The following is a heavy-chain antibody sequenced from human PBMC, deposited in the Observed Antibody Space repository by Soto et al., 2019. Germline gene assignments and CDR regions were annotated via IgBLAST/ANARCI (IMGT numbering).Heavy chain of an antibody. J-gene: IGHJ4*02. CDR1: GGTFSSYT. CDR3: ATNYGSGSAHFDY. V-gene: IGHV1-69*02. CDR2: SNPMLGMS. D-gene: IGHD3-10*01. Sequence: QVQLVQSGPEVKKPGSSVRVSCTASGGTFSSYTINWVRQVPGQGPEWMGRSNPMLGMSNYAQKFQGRVMMIADKSTNTVYMELSSLRSEDTAIYYCATNYGSGSAHFDYSGQGTLVTVSS.